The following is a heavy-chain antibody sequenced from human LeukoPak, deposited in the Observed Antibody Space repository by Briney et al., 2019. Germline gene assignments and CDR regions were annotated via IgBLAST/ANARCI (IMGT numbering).Heavy chain of an antibody. CDR3: ARGYYDSRGSYSPDY. CDR2: INPSGGST. D-gene: IGHD3-22*01. V-gene: IGHV1-46*01. Sequence: GASVKVSCKASGYTFTSYYIHWVRQAPGQGLEWMGIINPSGGSTSYAQKFQGRVTMTRDTSASTVYMELSSLRSEDTAVYYCARGYYDSRGSYSPDYWGQGTRVTVSS. J-gene: IGHJ4*02. CDR1: GYTFTSYY.